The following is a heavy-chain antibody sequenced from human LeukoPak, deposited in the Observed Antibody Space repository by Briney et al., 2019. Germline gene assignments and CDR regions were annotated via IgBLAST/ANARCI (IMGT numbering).Heavy chain of an antibody. J-gene: IGHJ4*02. CDR2: ISGFNGNT. Sequence: ASVKVSCKASGYTFTSYDINWVRQATGQALEWIGWISGFNGNTDYAQKFQGRVTMTTDTSSSTVYMELRSLRSDDTAVYYCARDRSQVVHDYWGQGTLVTVSS. V-gene: IGHV1-18*01. D-gene: IGHD2-21*01. CDR3: ARDRSQVVHDY. CDR1: GYTFTSYD.